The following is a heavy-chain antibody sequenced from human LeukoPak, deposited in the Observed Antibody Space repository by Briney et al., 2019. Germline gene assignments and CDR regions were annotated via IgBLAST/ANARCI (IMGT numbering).Heavy chain of an antibody. CDR1: GASINSDNYY. CDR3: ANVWFAELLFDN. D-gene: IGHD3-10*01. J-gene: IGHJ4*02. Sequence: SETLSLTCTVSGASINSDNYYWSWIRQPPGRGLEWVGYIYYSGSTYYNPSLRSRLTMSVDTSKNQFSLKLSSVTAADTAVYFCANVWFAELLFDNWGQGTLVTVSS. V-gene: IGHV4-30-4*01. CDR2: IYYSGST.